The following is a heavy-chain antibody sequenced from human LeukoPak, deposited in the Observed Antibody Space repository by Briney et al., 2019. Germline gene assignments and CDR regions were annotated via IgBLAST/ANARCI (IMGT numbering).Heavy chain of an antibody. CDR1: GFTFGDYA. CDR3: TLRLWFGDDAFDI. Sequence: GGSLRLSCTASGFTFGDYAMSWFRQAPGKGLEWVGFIRSKAYGGTTEYAASVKGRFTISRDDSKSIAYLQMNSLKTEDTAVYYCTLRLWFGDDAFDIWGQGTMVTVSS. J-gene: IGHJ3*02. V-gene: IGHV3-49*03. CDR2: IRSKAYGGTT. D-gene: IGHD3-10*01.